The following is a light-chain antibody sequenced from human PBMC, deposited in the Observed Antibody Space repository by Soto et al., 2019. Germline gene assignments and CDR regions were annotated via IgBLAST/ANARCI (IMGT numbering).Light chain of an antibody. J-gene: IGKJ5*01. Sequence: EIVMTQSPATLSVSPGESATLTCRASQSINRDLAWYVQKPGQAPRRVVYGASTWATGVPPRFTGSGSGTEITLTISGLQSEDFAVYYCQQYKSWPITFGQGTRLENK. CDR2: GAS. CDR1: QSINRD. V-gene: IGKV3D-15*01. CDR3: QQYKSWPIT.